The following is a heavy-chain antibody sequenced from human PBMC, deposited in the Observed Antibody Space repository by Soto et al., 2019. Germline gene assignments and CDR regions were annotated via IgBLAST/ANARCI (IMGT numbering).Heavy chain of an antibody. J-gene: IGHJ4*02. CDR3: TRGEGGLRYFDWLLYGDY. V-gene: IGHV3-49*03. D-gene: IGHD3-9*01. Sequence: GGSLRLSCTASGFTFGDYAMSWFRQAPGKGLEWVGFIRSKAYGGTTEYAASVKGRFTISRDDSKSIAYLQMNSLKTEDTAVYYCTRGEGGLRYFDWLLYGDYWGQGTLVTVSS. CDR1: GFTFGDYA. CDR2: IRSKAYGGTT.